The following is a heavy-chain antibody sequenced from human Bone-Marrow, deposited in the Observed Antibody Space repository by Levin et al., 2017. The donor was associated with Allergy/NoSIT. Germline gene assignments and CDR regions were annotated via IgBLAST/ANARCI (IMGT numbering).Heavy chain of an antibody. CDR1: GFTFSNYV. V-gene: IGHV3-23*01. D-gene: IGHD3-10*01. CDR3: AKTKSHLDYYGSGSYDY. Sequence: AGESLKISCAASGFTFSNYVMNWVRQAPGKGLEWVSGMSSSGSRTYYADSVKGRFTISRDNSKNTRYLQMNSLRAEDTAVYYCAKTKSHLDYYGSGSYDYWGQGTLVTVSS. CDR2: MSSSGSRT. J-gene: IGHJ4*02.